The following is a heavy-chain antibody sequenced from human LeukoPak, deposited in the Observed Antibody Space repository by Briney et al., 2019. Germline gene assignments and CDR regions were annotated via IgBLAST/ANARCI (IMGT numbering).Heavy chain of an antibody. Sequence: WASVKVSCKASGYTFTTYGISWVRQAPGQGLEWMGWISGYNGNTNYAQKLQGRVTMTTDTSTSTAYMELRSLRSDDTAVYYCARGAMIVVGVAYFDYWGQGTLLTVSS. CDR3: ARGAMIVVGVAYFDY. CDR1: GYTFTTYG. J-gene: IGHJ4*02. CDR2: ISGYNGNT. D-gene: IGHD3-22*01. V-gene: IGHV1-18*01.